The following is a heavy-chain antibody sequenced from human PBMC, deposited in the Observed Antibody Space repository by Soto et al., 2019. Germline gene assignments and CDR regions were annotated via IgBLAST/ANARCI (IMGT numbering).Heavy chain of an antibody. V-gene: IGHV3-23*01. Sequence: PGGSLRLSCAASGFTFSSYAMSWVRQAPGKGLEWVSAISAGGGSTYHADSVKGRFTISRDNSKNTLYLLMNSLRAEDTAVYYCAKDLLDRYDTSGSDYFYYYGMDVWGQGTTVTVSS. D-gene: IGHD3-22*01. CDR3: AKDLLDRYDTSGSDYFYYYGMDV. J-gene: IGHJ6*02. CDR1: GFTFSSYA. CDR2: ISAGGGST.